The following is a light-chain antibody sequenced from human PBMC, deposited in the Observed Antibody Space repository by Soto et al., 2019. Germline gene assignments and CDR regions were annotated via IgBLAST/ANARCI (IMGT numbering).Light chain of an antibody. J-gene: IGKJ2*01. V-gene: IGKV2-28*01. Sequence: DIVMTQSPLSLPVTPGEPASISCRSSQSLLHSNGYNYLDWYVQKPGQSPRLLIYMGSDRASGVPDRFSGSGSGTDFTLKISRVEAEDVGVYYCMQALQTPPYTFGQGTRLEIK. CDR3: MQALQTPPYT. CDR2: MGS. CDR1: QSLLHSNGYNY.